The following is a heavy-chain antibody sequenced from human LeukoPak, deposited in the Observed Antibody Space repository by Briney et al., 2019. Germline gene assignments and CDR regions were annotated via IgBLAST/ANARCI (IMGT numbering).Heavy chain of an antibody. D-gene: IGHD3-22*01. J-gene: IGHJ5*02. Sequence: PGGSLRLSCAASGFTVSSNYMHWVRQAPGKGLEWVSVIYSGGRTCYAESVKGRFTISRDSSTNTLFLQMNSLRAEDTAIYYCARDLVVAGLVPWGQGTLVLVSS. V-gene: IGHV3-66*01. CDR3: ARDLVVAGLVP. CDR2: IYSGGRT. CDR1: GFTVSSNY.